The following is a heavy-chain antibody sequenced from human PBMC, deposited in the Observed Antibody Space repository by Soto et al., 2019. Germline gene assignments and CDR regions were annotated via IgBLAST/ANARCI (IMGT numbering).Heavy chain of an antibody. CDR1: GFTFSSYS. Sequence: EVDLVESGGGLVQPGGSLRLSCAASGFTFSSYSMNWVRQAPGKGLEWVSYISSSSTIIYYADSVKGRFTISRDNAKNSLYLQMSSLRDEDTAVYYCAIDRGGNNDYGGWGQGTLVTVSS. V-gene: IGHV3-48*02. D-gene: IGHD4-17*01. CDR2: ISSSSTII. J-gene: IGHJ4*02. CDR3: AIDRGGNNDYGG.